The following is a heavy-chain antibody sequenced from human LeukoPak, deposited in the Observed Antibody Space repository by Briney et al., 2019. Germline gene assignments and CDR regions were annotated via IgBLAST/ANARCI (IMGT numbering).Heavy chain of an antibody. V-gene: IGHV4-59*01. Sequence: SETLSLTCTLSVGSISSYYWSWIRQPPGKGLEWIGYIYYSGSTNYNPSLKSRVTISVDTSKNQFSLKLSSVTAADTAVYYCARTSGSYFYYYGMDVWGQGTTVTVSS. CDR3: ARTSGSYFYYYGMDV. J-gene: IGHJ6*02. CDR1: VGSISSYY. CDR2: IYYSGST. D-gene: IGHD1-26*01.